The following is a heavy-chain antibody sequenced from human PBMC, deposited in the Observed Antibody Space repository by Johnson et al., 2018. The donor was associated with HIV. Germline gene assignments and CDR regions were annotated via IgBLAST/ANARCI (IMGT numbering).Heavy chain of an antibody. CDR1: GFTFSDYY. CDR3: ARVPVVIGGIRKAFDI. CDR2: ISSSGSNI. V-gene: IGHV3-11*04. J-gene: IGHJ3*02. Sequence: QVQLVESGGGLVKPGGSLRLSCAPSGFTFSDYYMSWMRQAPGQGLEWVSYISSSGSNIYKADSVKGRFTISRDNAKNILYLQMNSLRAEDTAVYYCARVPVVIGGIRKAFDIWGQGTMVTVSS. D-gene: IGHD3-22*01.